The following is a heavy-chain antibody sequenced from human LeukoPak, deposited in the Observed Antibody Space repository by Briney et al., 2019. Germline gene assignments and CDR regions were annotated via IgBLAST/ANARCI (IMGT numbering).Heavy chain of an antibody. CDR2: INHIGST. D-gene: IGHD1-26*01. CDR1: GGSFSGHY. Sequence: SETLSLTCAVYGGSFSGHYWSWIRQPPGKGLEWIGEINHIGSTNYNPSLKSRVTISADTSNNQFSLKLSSVTAADTAVYYCASGNWDLDYWGQGTLVTVSS. V-gene: IGHV4-34*01. J-gene: IGHJ4*02. CDR3: ASGNWDLDY.